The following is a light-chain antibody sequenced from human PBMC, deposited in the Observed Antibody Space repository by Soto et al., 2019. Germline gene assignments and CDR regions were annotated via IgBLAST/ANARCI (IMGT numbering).Light chain of an antibody. CDR3: SAYAGRNNLV. CDR1: SSDVGAYDH. J-gene: IGLJ1*01. Sequence: QSALTQPPSASGSPGQSVTISCTGSSSDVGAYDHVSWYQQHPGKAPKLMIYEVSKRPSGVPDRFSGSKSGNTASLTVSGLQAEDEADYYCSAYAGRNNLVFGTGTKVTVL. V-gene: IGLV2-8*01. CDR2: EVS.